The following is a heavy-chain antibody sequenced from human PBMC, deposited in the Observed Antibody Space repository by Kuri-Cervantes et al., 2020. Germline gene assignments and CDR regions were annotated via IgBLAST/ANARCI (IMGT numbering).Heavy chain of an antibody. J-gene: IGHJ6*03. Sequence: ASVKVSCKASGYTFTGYYMHWVRQAPGQGLEWMGWINPNSGGTNYAQKFQGRVTMTRDTSISTAYMELSRLRSDDTAVYYCARSVWGYYYYYMDVWGKGTTVTVSS. CDR2: INPNSGGT. CDR1: GYTFTGYY. CDR3: ARSVWGYYYYYMDV. D-gene: IGHD5/OR15-5a*01. V-gene: IGHV1-2*02.